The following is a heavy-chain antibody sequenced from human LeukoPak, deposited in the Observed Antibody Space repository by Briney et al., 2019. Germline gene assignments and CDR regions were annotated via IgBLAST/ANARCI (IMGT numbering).Heavy chain of an antibody. CDR1: GFTFDDYA. J-gene: IGHJ5*02. D-gene: IGHD1-26*01. Sequence: GGSPRLSCAASGFTFDDYAMHWVRQAPGKGLEWVSLISGDGGSTYYADSVKGRFTISRDNSKNSLYLQMNSLRTEDTALYYCAKDRYSGSYNWFDPWGQGTLVTVSS. CDR2: ISGDGGST. V-gene: IGHV3-43*02. CDR3: AKDRYSGSYNWFDP.